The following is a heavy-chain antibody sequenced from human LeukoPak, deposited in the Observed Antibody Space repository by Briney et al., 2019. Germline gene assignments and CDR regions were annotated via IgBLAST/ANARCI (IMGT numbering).Heavy chain of an antibody. V-gene: IGHV3-11*06. Sequence: GGSLRLSCAASGFTLSDYYMSWMRQVPGKGLEWVSYISTSSSSTIYADSVKGRFTISRDNAKNSLYLQMNSLRADDTAVYYCARLSEIAAAGTVDYWGQGTRVTVSS. D-gene: IGHD6-13*01. J-gene: IGHJ4*02. CDR3: ARLSEIAAAGTVDY. CDR2: ISTSSSST. CDR1: GFTLSDYY.